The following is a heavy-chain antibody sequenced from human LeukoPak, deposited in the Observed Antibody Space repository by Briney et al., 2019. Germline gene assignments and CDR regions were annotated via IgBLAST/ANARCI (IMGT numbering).Heavy chain of an antibody. J-gene: IGHJ6*03. CDR1: GFTFSRYE. Sequence: GGSLRLSCAASGFTFSRYEMNWVGQPPGRGLEWVAYTSISCSTIYYADSVKGRFTISRDNAKNSLYLQMNSLRAEDTAVYYCARVVYCSGGSCYSNMDVWGKETTVTISS. CDR3: ARVVYCSGGSCYSNMDV. CDR2: TSISCSTI. V-gene: IGHV3-48*03. D-gene: IGHD2-15*01.